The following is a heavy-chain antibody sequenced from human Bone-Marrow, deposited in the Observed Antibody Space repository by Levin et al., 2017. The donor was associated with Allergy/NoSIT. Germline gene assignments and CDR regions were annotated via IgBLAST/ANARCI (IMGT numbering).Heavy chain of an antibody. D-gene: IGHD6-13*01. J-gene: IGHJ4*02. CDR2: ISSSSYYI. V-gene: IGHV3-21*01. CDR3: ARSITATGKYFAY. Sequence: PGGSLRLSCAASGFTLSGYSMNWVRQAPGKGLEWVSSISSSSYYIYYADSLKGRFTVSRDNAKNSLFLQMDSLRAEDTAVYYCARSITATGKYFAYWGQGALVTVSS. CDR1: GFTLSGYS.